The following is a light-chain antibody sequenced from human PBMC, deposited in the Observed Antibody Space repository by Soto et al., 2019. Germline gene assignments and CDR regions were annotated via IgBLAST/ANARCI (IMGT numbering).Light chain of an antibody. CDR1: RSNVGRYS. J-gene: IGLJ3*02. Sequence: QSVVTQPLSASQTPGQGVTISCSGTRSNVGRYSVSWYHHVPGTAPKLLIYSHDQRPSGVPDRISGSRSGSSASLAISGLQPEDEGFYYCAASYDSLNAWVFGGGTKLTVL. CDR3: AASYDSLNAWV. CDR2: SHD. V-gene: IGLV1-44*01.